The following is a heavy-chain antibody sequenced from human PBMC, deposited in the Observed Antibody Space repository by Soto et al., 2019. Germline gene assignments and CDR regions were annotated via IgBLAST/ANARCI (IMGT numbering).Heavy chain of an antibody. Sequence: GASVKVSCKASGGTFSSYAISWVRQAPGQGLEWMGGIIPIFGTANYAQKFQGRVTITADESTSTAYMELSSLRSEDTAVYYCARDKVETPERWFGESGLLGPDYWGQGTLVTVSS. J-gene: IGHJ4*02. CDR1: GGTFSSYA. D-gene: IGHD3-10*01. CDR2: IIPIFGTA. CDR3: ARDKVETPERWFGESGLLGPDY. V-gene: IGHV1-69*13.